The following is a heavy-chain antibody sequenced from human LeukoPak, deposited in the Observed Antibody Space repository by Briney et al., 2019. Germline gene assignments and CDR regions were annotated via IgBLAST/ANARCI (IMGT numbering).Heavy chain of an antibody. Sequence: GGPLRLSCAPSGFSFSRSSMGWVPQAPGKGREWVSSFTASSTYIYYADSVKGRFTISRDNVEKSVYLQMNSLRAEDTAVYYCAREYYYYEDAGNYWGQGILVTVSS. D-gene: IGHD3-10*01. CDR1: GFSFSRSS. CDR2: FTASSTYI. V-gene: IGHV3-21*01. J-gene: IGHJ4*02. CDR3: AREYYYYEDAGNY.